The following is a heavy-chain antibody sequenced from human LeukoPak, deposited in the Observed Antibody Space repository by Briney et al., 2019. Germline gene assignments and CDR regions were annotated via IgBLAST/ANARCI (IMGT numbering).Heavy chain of an antibody. CDR1: GYTFTGYY. CDR2: INPNSGGT. CDR3: ARDRGYYDSSGYLTY. Sequence: ASVKVSCKASGYTFTGYYMHWVRQAPGQGLEWMGWINPNSGGTNYAQKFQGRVTMTRDTSISTAYMELSRLRSDDTAVYYCARDRGYYDSSGYLTYSGQGTLVTVSS. J-gene: IGHJ4*02. D-gene: IGHD3-22*01. V-gene: IGHV1-2*02.